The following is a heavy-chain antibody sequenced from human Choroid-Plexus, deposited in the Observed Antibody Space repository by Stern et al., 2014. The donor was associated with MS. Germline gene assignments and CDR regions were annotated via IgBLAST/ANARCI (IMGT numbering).Heavy chain of an antibody. J-gene: IGHJ5*02. Sequence: MQLVESGGGVVQPGRPLRLSCVASGFTFGSCAMHWVRQAPGKGLEWVAGVSYDRSNKYYADSVKGRFTISRDNSQNTLYMQMSSLRPEDTAVYYCAKDRHYLTYFFDHWGQGSLVTVSS. D-gene: IGHD2/OR15-2a*01. CDR3: AKDRHYLTYFFDH. CDR1: GFTFGSCA. V-gene: IGHV3-30*18. CDR2: VSYDRSNK.